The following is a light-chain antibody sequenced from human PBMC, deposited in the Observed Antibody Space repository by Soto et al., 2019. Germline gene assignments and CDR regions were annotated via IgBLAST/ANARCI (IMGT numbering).Light chain of an antibody. CDR3: SSYTISSRYV. Sequence: SALTQPPSVSGSPGQSVTISCTGTSSDVGKYDRVSWYQQPPGTAPKLIIYEVTNRPSGVPARFSGSKSGNTASLTISGLQAEDETEYYGSSYTISSRYVFGTGTKVTV. CDR2: EVT. J-gene: IGLJ1*01. V-gene: IGLV2-18*02. CDR1: SSDVGKYDR.